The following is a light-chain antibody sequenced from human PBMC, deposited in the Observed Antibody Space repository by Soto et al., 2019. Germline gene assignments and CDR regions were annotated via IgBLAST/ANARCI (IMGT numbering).Light chain of an antibody. V-gene: IGLV2-14*01. CDR2: DVS. Sequence: LTQPASVSGSPGQSIAISCTGTSSDVGGYTYVSWYQQHPGKAPKLMIYDVSSRPSGVSDRFSGSKSGNTVSLTISGLQSEDEADYYCSSYTSTHSYVFGTGTKVTVL. J-gene: IGLJ1*01. CDR1: SSDVGGYTY. CDR3: SSYTSTHSYV.